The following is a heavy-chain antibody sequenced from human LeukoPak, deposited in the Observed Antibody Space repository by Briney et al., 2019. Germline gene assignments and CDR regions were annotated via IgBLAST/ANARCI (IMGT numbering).Heavy chain of an antibody. D-gene: IGHD3-22*01. V-gene: IGHV1-46*01. J-gene: IGHJ4*02. Sequence: ASVKVSCKASGYTFTSYYMHWVRQAPGQGLEWMGIINPSGGSTSYAQKFQGRVTMTRDTAISTAYMELSRLRSDDTAVYYCARGFYYDSSGSYYFDYWGQGTLVTVSS. CDR1: GYTFTSYY. CDR2: INPSGGST. CDR3: ARGFYYDSSGSYYFDY.